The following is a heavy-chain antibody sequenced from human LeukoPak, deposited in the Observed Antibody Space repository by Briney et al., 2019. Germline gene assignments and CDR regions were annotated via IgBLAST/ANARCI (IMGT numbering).Heavy chain of an antibody. D-gene: IGHD5/OR15-5a*01. V-gene: IGHV3-21*01. CDR3: ASRPGDFIDRSVYYNF. Sequence: GGSLRLSCAASGFSYITDTVNWVRQAPGKGLEWVASISSSSTYIYYTNSVKGRFAISRDNARNSVHLQMTSLRTEDTAVYYCASRPGDFIDRSVYYNFWGQGTLVTVSS. J-gene: IGHJ4*02. CDR1: GFSYITDT. CDR2: ISSSSTYI.